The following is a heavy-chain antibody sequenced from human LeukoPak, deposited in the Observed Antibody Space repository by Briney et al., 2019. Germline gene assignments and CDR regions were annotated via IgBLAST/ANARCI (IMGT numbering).Heavy chain of an antibody. CDR3: AKDINPGSGYSYGYGYYFDY. CDR2: IYSGGST. Sequence: GGSLRLSCAASGFTVSSNYMSWVRQTPGKGLEWVSVIYSGGSTYYADSVKGRFTISRDNAKNSLYLQMNSLRAEDTALYYCAKDINPGSGYSYGYGYYFDYWGQGTLVTVSS. D-gene: IGHD5-18*01. J-gene: IGHJ4*02. CDR1: GFTVSSNY. V-gene: IGHV3-53*05.